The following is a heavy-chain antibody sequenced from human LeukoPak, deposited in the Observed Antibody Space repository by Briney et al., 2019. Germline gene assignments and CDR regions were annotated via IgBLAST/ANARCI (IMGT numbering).Heavy chain of an antibody. J-gene: IGHJ4*02. D-gene: IGHD2-21*02. CDR1: VYSFTSYW. CDR3: ARGGAYCGGDCYSGKDY. Sequence: GESLKISCKGSVYSFTSYWIGCVRQMPGKGLEWMGIIYPGDSDTRYSPSFQGQVTISADKSISTAYLQWSSLKASDAAMYYCARGGAYCGGDCYSGKDYWGQGTLVTVSS. V-gene: IGHV5-51*01. CDR2: IYPGDSDT.